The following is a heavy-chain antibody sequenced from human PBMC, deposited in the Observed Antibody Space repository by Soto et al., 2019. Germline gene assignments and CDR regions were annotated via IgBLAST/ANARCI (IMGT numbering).Heavy chain of an antibody. D-gene: IGHD3-22*01. Sequence: QVQLVQSGAEVKKPGSSVKVSCKASGGTFSSYTISWVRQAPGQGLEWMGRIIPILGIANYAQKFQGRVTITADKSTSTAYMELSSLRSEDTAVYYCARGYYESRTVDIWGQGTMVTVSS. CDR1: GGTFSSYT. CDR3: ARGYYESRTVDI. CDR2: IIPILGIA. J-gene: IGHJ3*02. V-gene: IGHV1-69*02.